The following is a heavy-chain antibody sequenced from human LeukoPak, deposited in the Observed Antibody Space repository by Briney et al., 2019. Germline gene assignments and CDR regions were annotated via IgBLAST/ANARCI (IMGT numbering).Heavy chain of an antibody. Sequence: ASVKVSCKASGGTFSNYALNWVRQAPGRGLEWMGGTAPISGSAEYAQNFQGRVTVTTDESTSTVHMEMSGLRSDDTAVYYCAGALFHFDSSGYDMGAYDIWGQGTMVTVSS. CDR2: TAPISGSA. CDR1: GGTFSNYA. J-gene: IGHJ3*02. V-gene: IGHV1-69*05. CDR3: AGALFHFDSSGYDMGAYDI. D-gene: IGHD3-22*01.